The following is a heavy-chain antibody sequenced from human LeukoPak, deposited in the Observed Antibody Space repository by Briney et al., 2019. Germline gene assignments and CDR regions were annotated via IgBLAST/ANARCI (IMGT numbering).Heavy chain of an antibody. J-gene: IGHJ4*02. Sequence: GGSLRLSYAASGFTLSGYWMHWVRQAPGKGLVWVSRINSDGSSTTYADSVKGRFTISRDNAKNTLYLQMNSLRAEDTAVYFCARVSSGWWYFDYWGQGTLVTVSS. CDR2: INSDGSST. V-gene: IGHV3-74*01. CDR3: ARVSSGWWYFDY. CDR1: GFTLSGYW. D-gene: IGHD6-19*01.